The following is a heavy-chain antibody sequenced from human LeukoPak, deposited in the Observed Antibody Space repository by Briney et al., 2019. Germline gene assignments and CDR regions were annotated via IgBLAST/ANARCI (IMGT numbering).Heavy chain of an antibody. J-gene: IGHJ1*01. D-gene: IGHD3-22*01. CDR2: IYHSGST. Sequence: SETLSLTCAVSGGSISSGGYSWSWIRQPPGKGLEWIGYIYHSGSTYYNPSLKSRVTISVGRSKNQFSLKLSSVTAADTAVYYCASGGYYYDSSGYIEYFQHWGQGTLVTVSS. CDR3: ASGGYYYDSSGYIEYFQH. CDR1: GGSISSGGYS. V-gene: IGHV4-30-2*01.